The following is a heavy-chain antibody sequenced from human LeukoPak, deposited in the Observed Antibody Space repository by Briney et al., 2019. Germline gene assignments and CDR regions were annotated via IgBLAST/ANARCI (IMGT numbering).Heavy chain of an antibody. CDR2: ISSSGSTI. CDR1: GFTFSSYE. V-gene: IGHV3-48*03. CDR3: AKDIPSLEWSRSVDV. D-gene: IGHD3-3*01. Sequence: GGSLRLSCAASGFTFSSYEMNWVRQAPGKGLEWVSYISSSGSTIYYADSVKGRFTISRDNAKNSLYLQMNSLRAEDTAVYYCAKDIPSLEWSRSVDVWGKGTTVTVSS. J-gene: IGHJ6*04.